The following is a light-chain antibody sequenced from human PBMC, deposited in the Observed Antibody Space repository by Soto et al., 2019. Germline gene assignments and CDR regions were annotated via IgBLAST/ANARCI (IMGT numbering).Light chain of an antibody. CDR2: GAS. Sequence: ELVLTQSPGTLSLSPGERATLSCRASQSVSSSYLAWYQQKPGQAPRVLIHGASSRATGIPAMFSGSGSGTDFTLTISRLEPEDFAVHFCQQYGNPPPNAFGQGTKVQSK. CDR1: QSVSSSY. CDR3: QQYGNPPPNA. J-gene: IGKJ2*01. V-gene: IGKV3-20*01.